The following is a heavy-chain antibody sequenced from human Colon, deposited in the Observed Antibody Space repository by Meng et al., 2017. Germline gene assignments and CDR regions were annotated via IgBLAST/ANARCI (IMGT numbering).Heavy chain of an antibody. J-gene: IGHJ5*01. Sequence: QVQLVQSGAEVRKPGASVKVTRKASGYTFTSSDINWVRQATGRGLEWLGWMNPNNGNTGSAQKFQGRVSMTRDTSIGTAYMELSGLTSEDTAVYYCARTAMLDSWGQGTLVTVSS. V-gene: IGHV1-8*01. CDR3: ARTAMLDS. D-gene: IGHD2-2*01. CDR1: GYTFTSSD. CDR2: MNPNNGNT.